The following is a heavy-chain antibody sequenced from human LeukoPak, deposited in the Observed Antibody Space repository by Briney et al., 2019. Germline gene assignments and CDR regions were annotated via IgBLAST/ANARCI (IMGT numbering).Heavy chain of an antibody. V-gene: IGHV4-59*01. CDR3: ARDYVRVRGVINYYYGMDV. CDR2: IYYSGST. CDR1: AGSISSYY. Sequence: SETLSLTCTVSAGSISSYYWSWIRQPPGKGLEWIGYIYYSGSTNYNPSLKSRVTISVDTSKNQFSLKLSSVTAADTAVYYCARDYVRVRGVINYYYGMDVWGQGTTVTVSS. D-gene: IGHD3-10*01. J-gene: IGHJ6*02.